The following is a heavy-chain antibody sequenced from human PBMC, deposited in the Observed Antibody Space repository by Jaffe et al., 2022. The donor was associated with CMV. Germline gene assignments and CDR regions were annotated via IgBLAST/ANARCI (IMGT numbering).Heavy chain of an antibody. CDR3: AKDMVGQQLVRESAFDI. Sequence: QVQLVESGGGVVQPGRSLRLSCAASGFTFSSYGMHWVRQAPGKGLEWVAVISYDGSNKYYADSVKGRFTISRDNSKNTLYLQMNSLRAEDTAVYYCAKDMVGQQLVRESAFDIWGQGTMVTVSS. D-gene: IGHD6-13*01. CDR1: GFTFSSYG. J-gene: IGHJ3*02. CDR2: ISYDGSNK. V-gene: IGHV3-30*18.